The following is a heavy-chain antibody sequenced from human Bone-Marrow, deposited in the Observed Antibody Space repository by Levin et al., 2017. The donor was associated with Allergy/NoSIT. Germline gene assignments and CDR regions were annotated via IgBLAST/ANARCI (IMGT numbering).Heavy chain of an antibody. D-gene: IGHD2-8*01. CDR2: FKGKTDGGTT. V-gene: IGHV3-15*07. J-gene: IGHJ6*02. CDR3: STVRYCTSGVCYARYYYYYGMDV. Sequence: GGSLRLSCAVSGFTLNNAWIDWVRQAPGKGLEWVGRFKGKTDGGTTDYAAPVKGRFTISRDDSKNMLYLQMNSLKTEDTAVYYCSTVRYCTSGVCYARYYYYYGMDVWGQGTTVTVSS. CDR1: GFTLNNAW.